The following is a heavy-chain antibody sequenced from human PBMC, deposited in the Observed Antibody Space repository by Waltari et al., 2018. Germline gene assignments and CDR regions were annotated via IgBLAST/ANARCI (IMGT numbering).Heavy chain of an antibody. D-gene: IGHD3-10*01. Sequence: QVQLQESGPGLVKPSETLSLTCTVSGGSISSYYWSWIRQPAGKGLEWIGRIYTSGSTNSNPSLMSRVTMSVDTFKNQFSRKLSSVTAADTAVYYCARERGQLLPYYYYMDVWGKGTTVTISS. CDR2: IYTSGST. CDR3: ARERGQLLPYYYYMDV. CDR1: GGSISSYY. J-gene: IGHJ6*03. V-gene: IGHV4-4*07.